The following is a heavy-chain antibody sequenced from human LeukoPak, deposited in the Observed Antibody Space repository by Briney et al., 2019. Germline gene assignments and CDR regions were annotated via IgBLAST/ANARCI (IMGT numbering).Heavy chain of an antibody. CDR2: IWYDGSNK. CDR3: ARDLSQPLRGFDY. CDR1: GFSFSDHH. D-gene: IGHD5-12*01. J-gene: IGHJ4*02. V-gene: IGHV3-33*08. Sequence: PGGSLRLSCAASGFSFSDHHMNWIRQAPGKGLEWVAAIWYDGSNKYYTDSVKGRFTISRDNSKNTLYLQMNSLRADDTAVYYCARDLSQPLRGFDYWGQGTLVTVSS.